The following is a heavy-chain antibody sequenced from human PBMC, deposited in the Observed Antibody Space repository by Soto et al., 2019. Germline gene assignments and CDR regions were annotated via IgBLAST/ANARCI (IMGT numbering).Heavy chain of an antibody. J-gene: IGHJ3*02. CDR2: IYYSGST. CDR1: GGSISSSSYY. D-gene: IGHD3-16*02. Sequence: PSETLSLTCTVSGGSISSSSYYWGWIRQPPGKGLEWIGSIYYSGSTYYNPSLKSRVTISVDTSKNQFSLKLSSVTAADTAVYYCARGDDYVWGSYRLNDAFDIWGQGTMVTVSS. V-gene: IGHV4-39*07. CDR3: ARGDDYVWGSYRLNDAFDI.